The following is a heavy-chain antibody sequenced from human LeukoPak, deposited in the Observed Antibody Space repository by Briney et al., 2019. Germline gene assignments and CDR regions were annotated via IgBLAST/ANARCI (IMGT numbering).Heavy chain of an antibody. CDR3: ARVGYGDDTFDY. J-gene: IGHJ4*02. CDR1: GYTFTSYD. CDR2: MDPNSGNT. D-gene: IGHD4-17*01. Sequence: GASVKVSCKASGYTFTSYDINWVRQATGQGLEWMGWMDPNSGNTGYAQKFQGRVTITRNTSISTAYMELSSLRSEDTAVYYCARVGYGDDTFDYWGQGTLVTVSS. V-gene: IGHV1-8*03.